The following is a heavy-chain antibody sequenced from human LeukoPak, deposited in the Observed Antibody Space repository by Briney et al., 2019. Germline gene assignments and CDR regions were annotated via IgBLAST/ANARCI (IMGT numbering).Heavy chain of an antibody. V-gene: IGHV4-59*01. Sequence: SETLSLTCTVSGGSISSYYWSWIRQPPGKGLEWIGYIYYSGSTNYNPSLKSRVTISVDTSKNRFSLKLSSVTAADTAVYYCARDRVADGWWYFDLWGRGTLVTVSS. J-gene: IGHJ2*01. CDR3: ARDRVADGWWYFDL. D-gene: IGHD3-3*01. CDR2: IYYSGST. CDR1: GGSISSYY.